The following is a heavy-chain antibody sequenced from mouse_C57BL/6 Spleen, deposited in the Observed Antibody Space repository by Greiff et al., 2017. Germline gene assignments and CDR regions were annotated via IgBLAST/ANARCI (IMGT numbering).Heavy chain of an antibody. CDR1: GFTFSSYA. D-gene: IGHD2-1*01. CDR3: ARGDGNYVDYYAMDY. J-gene: IGHJ4*01. Sequence: EVQLVESGGGLVKPGGSLKLSCAASGFTFSSYAMSWVRQTPEKRLEWVATISAGGSYTYYPDNVKGRFTISRDNAKNNLYLQMSHLKSEDTAMYYCARGDGNYVDYYAMDYWGQGTSVTVSS. V-gene: IGHV5-4*01. CDR2: ISAGGSYT.